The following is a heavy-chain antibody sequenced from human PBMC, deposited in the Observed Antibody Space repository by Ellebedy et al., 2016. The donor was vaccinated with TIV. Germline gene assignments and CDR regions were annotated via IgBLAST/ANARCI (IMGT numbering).Heavy chain of an antibody. D-gene: IGHD3-22*01. CDR2: ISAGGGST. CDR3: AKQYYYDGPDAFDV. J-gene: IGHJ3*01. CDR1: RFTFSSYA. V-gene: IGHV3-23*01. Sequence: GESLKISCAASRFTFSSYAMDWVRQAPGKGLEWVSNISAGGGSTHHADSVKGRFTISRDNSKNTLYLQMNSLRADDKAVYYCAKQYYYDGPDAFDVWGQGTMVTVSS.